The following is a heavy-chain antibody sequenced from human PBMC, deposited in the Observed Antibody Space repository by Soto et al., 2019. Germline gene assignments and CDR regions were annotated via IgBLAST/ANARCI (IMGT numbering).Heavy chain of an antibody. CDR3: VHLLTGVRFDS. D-gene: IGHD7-27*01. V-gene: IGHV2-5*02. J-gene: IGHJ4*02. CDR2: IYWDDDK. Sequence: QITLKESGPSLVQPTETLTLTCTFSGFSLSSSGVGVAWIRQPPGKPLEWLALIYWDDDKYTSPSLTSRLTITKDTSKNQVVLLMTNMDPVDTATYFCVHLLTGVRFDSLGQGTLVTVYS. CDR1: GFSLSSSGVG.